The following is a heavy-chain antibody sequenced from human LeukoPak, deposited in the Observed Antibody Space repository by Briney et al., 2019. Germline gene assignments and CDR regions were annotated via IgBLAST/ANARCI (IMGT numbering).Heavy chain of an antibody. D-gene: IGHD2-21*02. CDR2: ISGSGNYV. CDR3: AKGGHPAVVTTRFDS. J-gene: IGHJ5*01. V-gene: IGHV3-23*01. CDR1: GFTFDTYG. Sequence: GGSLRLSCAASGFTFDTYGMSWVRQAPGKGLEWVSSISGSGNYVYYKDSVKGRFTISRDNSKNTLLLKMNSLRAEDSAVYYCAKGGHPAVVTTRFDSWGQGTLVTVSS.